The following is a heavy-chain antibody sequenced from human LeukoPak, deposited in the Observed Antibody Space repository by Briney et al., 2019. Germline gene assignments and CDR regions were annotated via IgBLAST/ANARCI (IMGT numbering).Heavy chain of an antibody. J-gene: IGHJ4*02. D-gene: IGHD3-10*01. V-gene: IGHV1-2*02. Sequence: ASVKVSCKASGYTFTGYYMHWVRQAPGQGLEWMGWINPNSGGTNYAQKFQGRVTMTRDTSISTAYMELSRLRSDDTAVYYCARDGFDGSGSSFSYYFDYWGQGTLVTVSS. CDR2: INPNSGGT. CDR3: ARDGFDGSGSSFSYYFDY. CDR1: GYTFTGYY.